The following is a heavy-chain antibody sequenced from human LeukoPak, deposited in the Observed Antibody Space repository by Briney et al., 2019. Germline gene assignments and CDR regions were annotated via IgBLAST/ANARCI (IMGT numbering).Heavy chain of an antibody. CDR3: AMDSSWLPLKFDY. J-gene: IGHJ4*02. CDR2: LYSGGTT. D-gene: IGHD5-24*01. CDR1: GFIVSTNY. Sequence: GGSLRLSCAASGFIVSTNYMSWVRQAPGKGLEWVSVLYSGGTTYYADSVKGRFTISRDNSKNTLYLQMNSLRAEDTAVYYCAMDSSWLPLKFDYWGQGTLVSVSS. V-gene: IGHV3-66*01.